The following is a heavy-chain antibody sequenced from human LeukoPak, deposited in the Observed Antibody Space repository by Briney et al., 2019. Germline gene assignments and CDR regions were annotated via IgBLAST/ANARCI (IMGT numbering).Heavy chain of an antibody. Sequence: ASVKVSCKASGYTFTSYDINWVRQATGQGLEWMGWMNPNSGNTGYAQKFQGRVIMTRNTSISTAYMELSSLRSEDTAVYYCARVGSSCWYSRFDPWGQGTLVTVSS. J-gene: IGHJ5*02. D-gene: IGHD6-13*01. CDR3: ARVGSSCWYSRFDP. CDR1: GYTFTSYD. V-gene: IGHV1-8*01. CDR2: MNPNSGNT.